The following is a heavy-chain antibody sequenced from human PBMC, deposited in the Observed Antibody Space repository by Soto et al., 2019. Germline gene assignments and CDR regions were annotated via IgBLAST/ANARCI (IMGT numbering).Heavy chain of an antibody. V-gene: IGHV3-74*01. CDR2: INTDGSII. J-gene: IGHJ4*02. CDR1: GLIFSNYK. Sequence: GVSLRLSFAAPGLIFSNYKMHWVRQAPGKGLVWVSRINTDGSIIDYADSVKGRFTVSRDNAKNTLYLQMNSLRADDTAVYYCARDTDGLHYWGQGTLVTVSS. CDR3: ARDTDGLHY.